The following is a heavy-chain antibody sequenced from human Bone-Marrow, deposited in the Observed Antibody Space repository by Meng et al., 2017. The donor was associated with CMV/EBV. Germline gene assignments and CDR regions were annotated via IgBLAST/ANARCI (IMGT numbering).Heavy chain of an antibody. J-gene: IGHJ6*02. CDR2: ISWNSGSI. CDR1: GFTFDDYA. CDR3: AKDHAASYYYNAMDV. Sequence: SLKISCAVSGFTFDDYAMHWVRQAPGKGLEWVSGISWNSGSIGYADSVKGRFVISRDNAKNSLYLQMNSLRGEDTALYYCAKDHAASYYYNAMDVCVQGTTVTFSS. V-gene: IGHV3-9*01. D-gene: IGHD2-15*01.